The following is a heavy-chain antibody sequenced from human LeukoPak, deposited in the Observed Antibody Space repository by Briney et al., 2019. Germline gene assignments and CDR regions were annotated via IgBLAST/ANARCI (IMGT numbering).Heavy chain of an antibody. J-gene: IGHJ4*02. CDR3: ARDSTVVTRSGFDY. CDR2: INHSGST. D-gene: IGHD4-23*01. V-gene: IGHV4-34*01. Sequence: SETLSLTCAVYGGSFSGYYWSWIRQPPGKGLEWIGEINHSGSTNYNPSLRSRVTISVDTSKNQFCLRLYSVTAADTAVYYCARDSTVVTRSGFDYWGQGTLVTVSS. CDR1: GGSFSGYY.